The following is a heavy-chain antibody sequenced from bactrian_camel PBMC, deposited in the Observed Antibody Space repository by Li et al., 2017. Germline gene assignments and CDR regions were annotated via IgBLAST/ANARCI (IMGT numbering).Heavy chain of an antibody. V-gene: IGHV3S1*01. D-gene: IGHD7*01. Sequence: VQLVESGGGSVQVGESLRLSCEISLYIYSSYCMGWFRQAPGQERAAVAAHYTGTATTYVADSVKGRFVISEDSAKNVLYLQMNNLQPEDTAMYYCAYESGTTPDLCRRRGPGGYFGQGTQVTVSS. CDR2: HYTGTATT. CDR1: LYIYSSYC. J-gene: IGHJ6*01.